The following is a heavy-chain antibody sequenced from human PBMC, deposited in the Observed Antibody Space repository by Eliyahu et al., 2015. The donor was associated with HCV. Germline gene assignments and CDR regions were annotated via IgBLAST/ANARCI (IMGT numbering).Heavy chain of an antibody. J-gene: IGHJ4*02. Sequence: EVQLLESGGHLVQPGGSLRLSCAALELPFPNFALSWVRQAPGKGLQWVPGVSGTGDSTYYADSVKGRFTISRDNSKNTLYLQMSSLRAEDTAIYYCKTNWGIDYWGQGTLVTVSS. V-gene: IGHV3-23*01. D-gene: IGHD7-27*01. CDR2: VSGTGDST. CDR3: KTNWGIDY. CDR1: ELPFPNFA.